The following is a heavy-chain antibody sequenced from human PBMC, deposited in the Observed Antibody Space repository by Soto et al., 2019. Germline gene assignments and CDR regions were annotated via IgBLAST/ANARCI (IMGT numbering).Heavy chain of an antibody. V-gene: IGHV1-69*13. CDR1: GGSFSSYS. CDR3: ARGDKVRYNWNSHYYYGMDV. D-gene: IGHD1-7*01. Sequence: GVSAEVCWEACGGSFSSYSLSWVRQAPGKGLEWMGGIIPIFGTANYAQKFQGRVTITADESTSTAYMELSSLRSEDTAVYYCARGDKVRYNWNSHYYYGMDVWGQGTTVTVSS. J-gene: IGHJ6*02. CDR2: IIPIFGTA.